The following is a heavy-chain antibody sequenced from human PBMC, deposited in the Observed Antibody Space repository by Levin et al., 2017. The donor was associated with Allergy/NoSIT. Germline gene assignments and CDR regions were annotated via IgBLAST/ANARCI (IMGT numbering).Heavy chain of an antibody. CDR3: ARGGGGDYIWGSYRSPGAFDI. D-gene: IGHD3-16*02. CDR1: GYTFTSYG. V-gene: IGHV1-18*01. CDR2: ISAYNGNT. J-gene: IGHJ3*02. Sequence: GESLKISCKASGYTFTSYGISWVRQAPGQGLEWMGWISAYNGNTNYAQKLQGRVTMTTDTSTSTAYMELRSLRSDDTAVYYCARGGGGDYIWGSYRSPGAFDIWGQGTMVTVSS.